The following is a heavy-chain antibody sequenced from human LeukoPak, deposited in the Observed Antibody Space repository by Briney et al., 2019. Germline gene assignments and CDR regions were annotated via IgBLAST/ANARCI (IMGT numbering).Heavy chain of an antibody. CDR1: GFTFSSYA. D-gene: IGHD5-12*01. CDR2: ISYDGSNK. CDR3: ARDKVATWFDYYGMDV. V-gene: IGHV3-30*04. J-gene: IGHJ6*02. Sequence: PGGSLRLSCAASGFTFSSYAMHWVRQAPGKGLEWVAVISYDGSNKYYADSVKGRFTISRDNSKNTLYLQMNSLRAEDTAVYYCARDKVATWFDYYGMDVWGQGTTVTVSS.